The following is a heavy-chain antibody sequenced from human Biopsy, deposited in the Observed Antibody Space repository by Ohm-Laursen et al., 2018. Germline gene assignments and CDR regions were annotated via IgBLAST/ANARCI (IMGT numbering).Heavy chain of an antibody. V-gene: IGHV4-59*02. Sequence: SETLSLTCTVSGDSVTKYYWSWIRQPPGKGLEWIGHIYYSVMTNYNPSLQSRVSISVDTSRNQVPLTLSSVTAADTAVYYCARDSGILNLGNFKYYHYYGMDVWGQGTKVTVSS. D-gene: IGHD4-23*01. CDR1: GDSVTKYY. CDR2: IYYSVMT. J-gene: IGHJ6*02. CDR3: ARDSGILNLGNFKYYHYYGMDV.